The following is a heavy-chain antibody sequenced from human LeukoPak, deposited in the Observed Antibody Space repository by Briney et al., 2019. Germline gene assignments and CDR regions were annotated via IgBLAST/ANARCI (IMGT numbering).Heavy chain of an antibody. Sequence: GGSLRLSCAASGFTFTSYAMTWVRQAPGKGLEWVSAISPSGGSPYYADSVKGRFTISRDNSRNTLYLQMNSLRAEDAAIYFCAKPQGMYYESGGYNYWGQGTRVTVSS. D-gene: IGHD3-22*01. V-gene: IGHV3-23*01. CDR1: GFTFTSYA. CDR3: AKPQGMYYESGGYNY. CDR2: ISPSGGSP. J-gene: IGHJ4*02.